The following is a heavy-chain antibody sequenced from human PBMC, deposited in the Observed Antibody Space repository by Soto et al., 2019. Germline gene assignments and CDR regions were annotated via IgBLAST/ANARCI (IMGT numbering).Heavy chain of an antibody. CDR1: VFTFNSYA. D-gene: IGHD3-3*01. CDR3: AKVGDYDFWSGYPYFDY. CDR2: VSGSGDST. J-gene: IGHJ4*02. V-gene: IGHV3-23*01. Sequence: WGSLRISCVSSVFTFNSYAMSGVRQAPGKGLDWVSGVSGSGDSTYYADSVKGRFTISRDNSKNTVYLQISGLRAEDTATYYCAKVGDYDFWSGYPYFDYWGQGTLVTVSS.